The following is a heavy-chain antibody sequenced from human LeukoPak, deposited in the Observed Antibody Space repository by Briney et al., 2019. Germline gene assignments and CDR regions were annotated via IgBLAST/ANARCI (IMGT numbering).Heavy chain of an antibody. CDR1: GGTFSSYA. V-gene: IGHV1-69*06. D-gene: IGHD6-13*01. CDR2: IIPIFGTA. CDR3: ARGLEQQLAYDY. Sequence: SVKVSCKASGGTFSSYAISWVRQAPGQGLEWMGGIIPIFGTANYAQKFQGRVTITADKSTSTAYMELSSLRSEDTAVYYCARGLEQQLAYDYWGQGTLVTVSS. J-gene: IGHJ4*02.